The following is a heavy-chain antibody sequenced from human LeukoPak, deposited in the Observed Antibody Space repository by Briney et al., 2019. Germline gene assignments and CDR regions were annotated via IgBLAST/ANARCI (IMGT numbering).Heavy chain of an antibody. Sequence: QSGGSLRLSCAASGFTFSSYGMHWVRQAPGKGLEWVAFIRYDGSNKYYADSVKGRFTISRDNSKNTLYLQMNSLRAEDTAVYYCAKDSRRFLEWLDLTIDPWGQGTLVTVSS. CDR3: AKDSRRFLEWLDLTIDP. CDR2: IRYDGSNK. CDR1: GFTFSSYG. D-gene: IGHD3-3*01. V-gene: IGHV3-30*02. J-gene: IGHJ5*02.